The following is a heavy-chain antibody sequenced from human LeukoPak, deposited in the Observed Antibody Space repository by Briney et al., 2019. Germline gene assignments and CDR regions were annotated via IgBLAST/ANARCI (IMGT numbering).Heavy chain of an antibody. J-gene: IGHJ5*02. CDR3: ARDNSDTVKGECSGACYWWFDP. CDR1: GHPFTKFY. V-gene: IGHV1-46*01. CDR2: MSPNGDST. Sequence: ASLKVSCKASGHPFTKFYMHWVRQAPGHGLEWMGLMSPNGDSTLYSQKFQGGVTMTRDTSTSTDYMELSSLRSEDTAVYYCARDNSDTVKGECSGACYWWFDPWGQGTLVTVSS. D-gene: IGHD6-19*01.